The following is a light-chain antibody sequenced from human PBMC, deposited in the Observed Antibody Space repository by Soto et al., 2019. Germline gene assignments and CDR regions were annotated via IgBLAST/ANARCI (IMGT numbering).Light chain of an antibody. CDR1: SSGVPFYNF. V-gene: IGLV2-23*01. CDR2: EGS. CDR3: CSYVGSELV. Sequence: QSASVSGSPGQSVSISCTGPSSGVPFYNFVSWYQHHPGKAPRLLIYEGSKWPSGVSSRFSGSKSANTASLTISGLQAEDEADYYCCSYVGSELVFGGGTKLTVL. J-gene: IGLJ2*01.